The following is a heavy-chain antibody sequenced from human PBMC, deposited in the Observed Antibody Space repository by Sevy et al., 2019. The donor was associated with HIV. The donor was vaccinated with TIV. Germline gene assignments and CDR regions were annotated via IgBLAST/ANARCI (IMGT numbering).Heavy chain of an antibody. CDR2: ISSRSTHT. Sequence: GGSLRLSCVASGFTINDDYMSWIRQAPGKGLEWVAYISSRSTHTNYADSLKGRFTISRDNAKNSLFLQRDSLRTEDTAVYYCARELLDSPGGNGAFDIWGQGTMVTVSS. D-gene: IGHD3-22*01. J-gene: IGHJ3*02. CDR1: GFTINDDY. CDR3: ARELLDSPGGNGAFDI. V-gene: IGHV3-11*06.